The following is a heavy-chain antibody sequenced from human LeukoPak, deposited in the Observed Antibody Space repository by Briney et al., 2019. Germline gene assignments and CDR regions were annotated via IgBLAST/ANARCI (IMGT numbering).Heavy chain of an antibody. Sequence: SETLSLTCTVSGGSISSGSYYWSWIRQPAGKGLEWIGRIYTSGSTNYNPSLKSRVTMSVDTSKNQFSLKLSSVTAADTAVYYCARHHDILTGYPFDYWGQGTLVTVSS. CDR2: IYTSGST. V-gene: IGHV4-61*02. CDR1: GGSISSGSYY. CDR3: ARHHDILTGYPFDY. J-gene: IGHJ4*02. D-gene: IGHD3-9*01.